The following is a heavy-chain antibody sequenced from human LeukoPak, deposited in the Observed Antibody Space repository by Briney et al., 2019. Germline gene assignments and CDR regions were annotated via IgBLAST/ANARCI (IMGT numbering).Heavy chain of an antibody. J-gene: IGHJ5*02. V-gene: IGHV4-30-2*01. Sequence: SETLSLTCAVSGDSITSGGYSWSWIRQPPGKGLEWIGHIYHSGSTNYNSSLKNRVTISQDKSKNQFSLKLPSVTAADTAVYYCARAGLVLRYFDRVPNWFGPWGQGTLVTVAS. CDR2: IYHSGST. CDR3: ARAGLVLRYFDRVPNWFGP. D-gene: IGHD3-9*01. CDR1: GDSITSGGYS.